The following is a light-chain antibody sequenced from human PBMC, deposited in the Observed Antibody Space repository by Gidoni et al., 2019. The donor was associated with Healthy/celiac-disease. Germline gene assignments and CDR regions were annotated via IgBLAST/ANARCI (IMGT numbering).Light chain of an antibody. CDR3: QQYGSSPPNT. J-gene: IGKJ2*01. V-gene: IGKV3-20*01. CDR2: GAS. CDR1: QSVSSSY. Sequence: IVLTQSPGTLSLSPGERATLSCRASQSVSSSYLAWYQQKPGQAPRLLIYGASSRAPGIPDRFSGSGSGTDFTLTISRLEPEDFAVYYCQQYGSSPPNTFGQGTKLEIK.